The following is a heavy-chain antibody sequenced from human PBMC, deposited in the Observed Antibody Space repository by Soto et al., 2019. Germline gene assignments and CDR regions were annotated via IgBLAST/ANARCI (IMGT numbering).Heavy chain of an antibody. J-gene: IGHJ5*02. CDR2: ISPRSTYM. D-gene: IGHD1-26*01. CDR1: GFTFSDYS. Sequence: GSLRLSCSASGFTFSDYSMNWVRQAPGKGLEWVSSISPRSTYMYYADSLKGRFTISRDNAKNSLYLQMNSLRAEDTAVYYCEREKGSSGSHYDHWGQGTLVTVSS. CDR3: EREKGSSGSHYDH. V-gene: IGHV3-21*01.